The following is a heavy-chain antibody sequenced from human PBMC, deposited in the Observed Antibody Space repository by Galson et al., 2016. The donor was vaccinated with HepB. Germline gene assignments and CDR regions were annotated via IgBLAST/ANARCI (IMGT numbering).Heavy chain of an antibody. V-gene: IGHV3-9*01. CDR2: ISWNSGTK. Sequence: SLRLSCAGSGFTFDDYAMHWVRHAPGKGLEGVSGISWNSGTKDYADSVKGRFAISRDNAKSSLYLQMNSLRAEDTALYYCAKVGDGYNAYYFDYWGPGTLVTVSS. CDR3: AKVGDGYNAYYFDY. CDR1: GFTFDDYA. D-gene: IGHD5-24*01. J-gene: IGHJ4*02.